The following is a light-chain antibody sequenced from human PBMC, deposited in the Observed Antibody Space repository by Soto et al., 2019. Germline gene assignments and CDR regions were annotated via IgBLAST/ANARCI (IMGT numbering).Light chain of an antibody. V-gene: IGKV3-15*01. CDR2: ETS. CDR1: QTIATK. CDR3: HPYNDWPQT. Sequence: ETVMTQAPATLSVSPVERATLFCRSSQTIATKLAWYRQKPGQAPTLLIYETSRRATGIPDRFTGGGSGIEFTLTINSLQSDDFAVYYCHPYNDWPQTFGHGTKVEIK. J-gene: IGKJ1*01.